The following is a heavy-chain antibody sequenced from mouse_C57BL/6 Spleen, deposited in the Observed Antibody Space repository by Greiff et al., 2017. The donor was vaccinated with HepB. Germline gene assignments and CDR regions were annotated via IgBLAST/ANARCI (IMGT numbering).Heavy chain of an antibody. V-gene: IGHV1-81*01. CDR1: GYTFTSYG. CDR3: ARCTTVSYYAMDY. Sequence: QVQLKESGAELARPGASVKLSCKASGYTFTSYGISWVKQRTGQGLEWIGEIYPRSGNTYYNEKFKGKATLTADKSSSTAYMELRSLTSEDSAVYFCARCTTVSYYAMDYWGQGTSVTVSS. CDR2: IYPRSGNT. J-gene: IGHJ4*01. D-gene: IGHD1-1*01.